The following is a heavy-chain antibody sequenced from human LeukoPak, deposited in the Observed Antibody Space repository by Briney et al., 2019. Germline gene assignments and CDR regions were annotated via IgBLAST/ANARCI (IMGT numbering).Heavy chain of an antibody. CDR2: ISGCGGST. D-gene: IGHD2-15*01. V-gene: IGHV3-23*01. CDR3: AKDKYCSGGSCYYDY. J-gene: IGHJ4*02. Sequence: SGGSLRLSCAASGFNFSGYAMNWVRQAPGKGLEWVSVISGCGGSTYYADSVKGRFTISRDNSKNTLYLQINSLRVEDTALYYCAKDKYCSGGSCYYDYWGQGTLVTVSS. CDR1: GFNFSGYA.